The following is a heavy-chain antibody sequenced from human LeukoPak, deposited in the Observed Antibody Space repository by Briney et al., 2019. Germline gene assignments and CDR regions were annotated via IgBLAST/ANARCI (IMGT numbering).Heavy chain of an antibody. CDR1: GFTFSNYG. J-gene: IGHJ4*02. V-gene: IGHV3-33*06. CDR3: ANNFDY. CDR2: IWHDGSNK. Sequence: PGGSLRLSCAASGFTFSNYGMHWVRQAPGKGLEWVAVIWHDGSNKYYADSVKGRFTISRDNFNNTLYLQMNSLRAEDTAVYYCANNFDYWGQGTQVTVSS.